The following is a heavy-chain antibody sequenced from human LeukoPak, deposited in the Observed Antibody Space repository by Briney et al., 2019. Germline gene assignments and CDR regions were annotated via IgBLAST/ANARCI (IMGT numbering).Heavy chain of an antibody. V-gene: IGHV4-59*01. D-gene: IGHD1-1*01. CDR2: IYYSGST. Sequence: PSETLSLTCTVSGVSISGSYWSWIRQLPGKGLEWIGYIYYSGSTNYNPSLKSRVTISVDTSRNQSSLKLSSVTATDTAVYYCARKTTGTMSPYFDYWGQGTLVTVSS. CDR3: ARKTTGTMSPYFDY. CDR1: GVSISGSY. J-gene: IGHJ4*02.